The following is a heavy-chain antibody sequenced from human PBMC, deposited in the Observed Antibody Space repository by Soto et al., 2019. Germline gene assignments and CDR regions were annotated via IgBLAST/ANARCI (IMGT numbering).Heavy chain of an antibody. V-gene: IGHV3-23*01. D-gene: IGHD3-10*01. CDR3: ARRTSYGSGSYMYYYYGLDV. J-gene: IGHJ6*02. CDR1: VFTCSGYA. CDR2: ISGSGSNI. Sequence: GALRVSCAAPVFTCSGYAMTWVRQAPGKGLEWVSGISGSGSNIYYADSVKGRFTISRDNSKNTLYLQMNSLRAEDTAVYSCARRTSYGSGSYMYYYYGLDVWGQGTTVTVSS.